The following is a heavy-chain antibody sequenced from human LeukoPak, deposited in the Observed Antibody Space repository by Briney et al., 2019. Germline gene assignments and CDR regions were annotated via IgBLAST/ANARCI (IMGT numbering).Heavy chain of an antibody. CDR3: AREPSAGTFDY. CDR1: GFTFSSYS. CDR2: ISSRSSTI. J-gene: IGHJ4*02. Sequence: GGSLRLSCAASGFTFSSYSMNWVRQAPGKGLEWVSYISSRSSTIYYADSVKGRFTISRDNAKNSLYLQMNSLGAEDTAVYYCAREPSAGTFDYWGQGTLVTVSS. D-gene: IGHD6-13*01. V-gene: IGHV3-48*01.